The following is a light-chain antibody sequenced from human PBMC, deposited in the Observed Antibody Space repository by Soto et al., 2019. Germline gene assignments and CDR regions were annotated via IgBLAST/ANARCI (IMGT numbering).Light chain of an antibody. CDR2: KAS. CDR3: QQYSTYTTRT. V-gene: IGKV1-5*03. CDR1: ESVKSW. Sequence: DIQVTHSPSTLSASIGCRVTITCRASESVKSWLAWYQQKAGKAPKFFIYKASTLESGVPSRFRGSGSGTEFTLTISSLQTDDFANYYCQQYSTYTTRTFGQGTKVDIK. J-gene: IGKJ1*01.